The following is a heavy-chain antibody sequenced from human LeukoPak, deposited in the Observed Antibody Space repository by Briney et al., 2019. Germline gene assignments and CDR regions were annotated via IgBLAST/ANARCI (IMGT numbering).Heavy chain of an antibody. J-gene: IGHJ4*02. CDR1: GASTSSRY. V-gene: IGHV4-59*08. CDR2: IYNGRNT. Sequence: SETLSLTCSASGASTSSRYWSWIRQSPGRTLEWIGHIYNGRNTKYNPSLTRRVTISVDTSKNQFSLRMTSVTAADTAIYYCAQTTGWPGFDFWGPGALVTVSS. D-gene: IGHD6-19*01. CDR3: AQTTGWPGFDF.